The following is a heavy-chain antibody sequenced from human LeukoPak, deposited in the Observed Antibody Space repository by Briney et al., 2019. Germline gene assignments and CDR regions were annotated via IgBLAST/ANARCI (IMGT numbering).Heavy chain of an antibody. CDR1: GYTFTSYG. J-gene: IGHJ4*02. CDR3: ARQTYYDFWSGYYEFDY. Sequence: GASVKVSCKASGYTFTSYGISWVRQAPGQGLEWMGWISAYNGNTNYAQKLQGRVTMTTDTSTSTAYMELRSLRSDDTAVYYCARQTYYDFWSGYYEFDYWGQGTPVTVSS. D-gene: IGHD3-3*01. CDR2: ISAYNGNT. V-gene: IGHV1-18*01.